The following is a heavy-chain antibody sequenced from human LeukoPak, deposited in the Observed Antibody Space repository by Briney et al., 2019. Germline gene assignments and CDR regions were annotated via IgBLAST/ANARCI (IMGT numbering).Heavy chain of an antibody. CDR1: GGSFSGYY. CDR3: ARMRVRGVIRNWFDP. Sequence: SETLSLTCAVYGGSFSGYYWSWIRQPPGKGLEWIGEINHSGSTNYNPSLKSRVTISVDTSKNQFSLKLSSVTAADTAVYYCARMRVRGVIRNWFDPWGQGTLVTVSS. V-gene: IGHV4-34*01. CDR2: INHSGST. J-gene: IGHJ5*02. D-gene: IGHD3-10*01.